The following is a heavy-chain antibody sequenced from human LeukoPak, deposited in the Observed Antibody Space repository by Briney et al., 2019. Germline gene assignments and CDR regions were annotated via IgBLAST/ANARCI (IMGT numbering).Heavy chain of an antibody. CDR2: ISSSSSTI. CDR1: GFTFSSYS. Sequence: GGSLRLSCAASGFTFSSYSMNWVRQAPGKGLEWVSYISSSSSTIHYADSVRGRFTISRDNAKNSLYLQMNSLSAEDTAVYYCARGGTAAGHRDYFDYWGQGTLVTVSS. J-gene: IGHJ4*02. V-gene: IGHV3-48*01. D-gene: IGHD6-13*01. CDR3: ARGGTAAGHRDYFDY.